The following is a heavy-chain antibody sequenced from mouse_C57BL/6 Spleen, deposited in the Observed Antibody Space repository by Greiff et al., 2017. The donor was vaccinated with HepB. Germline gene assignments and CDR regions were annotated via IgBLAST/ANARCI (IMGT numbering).Heavy chain of an antibody. CDR3: ARTARIKY. V-gene: IGHV3-2*02. CDR2: ISYSGST. CDR1: GYSITSGYG. D-gene: IGHD1-2*01. J-gene: IGHJ2*01. Sequence: EVKLMESGPGLVKPSQSLSLTCTVTGYSITSGYGWNWIRRFPGNKLEWMGYISYSGSTNYNPSLNSRISITRDTSKNQFFRQLNSVTTEDTATYYCARTARIKYWGQGTTLTVSS.